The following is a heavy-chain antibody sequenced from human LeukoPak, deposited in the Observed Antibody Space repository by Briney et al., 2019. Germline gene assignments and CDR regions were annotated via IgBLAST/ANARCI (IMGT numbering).Heavy chain of an antibody. D-gene: IGHD5-18*01. Sequence: ASVKVSCKASGYSFTGYYMHWVRQAPGQGLEWMGWINPNSGDTKYAQKFQGRVTMTRDTSISTAYMELTRLRSDDTAVYYCARGTGEGYTYGRYYFDYWGQGTLVTVSS. V-gene: IGHV1-2*02. CDR3: ARGTGEGYTYGRYYFDY. J-gene: IGHJ4*02. CDR1: GYSFTGYY. CDR2: INPNSGDT.